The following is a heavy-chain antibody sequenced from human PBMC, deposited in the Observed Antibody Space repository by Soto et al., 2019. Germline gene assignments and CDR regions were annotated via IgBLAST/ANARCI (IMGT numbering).Heavy chain of an antibody. J-gene: IGHJ6*02. Sequence: QLQLQESGSGLVKPSQTLSLTCAVSGGSISSGGYSWSWIRQPPGKGLEWSGYIYHSGSTYYNPSLKSRVTISVDRSKNQFSLKLSSVTAADTAVYYCARGIAAAENYYGMDVWGQGTTVTVSS. D-gene: IGHD6-13*01. V-gene: IGHV4-30-2*01. CDR3: ARGIAAAENYYGMDV. CDR2: IYHSGST. CDR1: GGSISSGGYS.